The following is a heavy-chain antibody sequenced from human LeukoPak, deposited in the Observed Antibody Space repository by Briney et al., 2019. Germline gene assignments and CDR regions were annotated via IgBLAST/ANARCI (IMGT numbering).Heavy chain of an antibody. Sequence: SETLSLTCTVSGGSISTYYWSWIRQPAGKGLEWVGRIYTSGSTNYNPTLKSRVTMSVDTSKNQFSLRLNSVNAADTAMYYCARGICSGGGCSAPGSFDYWGQGSLVTVSS. D-gene: IGHD2-15*01. J-gene: IGHJ4*02. CDR2: IYTSGST. V-gene: IGHV4-4*07. CDR3: ARGICSGGGCSAPGSFDY. CDR1: GGSISTYY.